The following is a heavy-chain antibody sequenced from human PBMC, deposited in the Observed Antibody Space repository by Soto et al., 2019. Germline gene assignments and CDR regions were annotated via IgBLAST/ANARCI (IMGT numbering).Heavy chain of an antibody. D-gene: IGHD3-3*01. CDR2: VYTSGNV. CDR3: TRGGSDPWSGPFDY. CDR1: GGSIGHYS. Sequence: PSEPLSLTSTVSGGSIGHYSCNWIRQPSGKGLEWIGRVYTSGNVNYNPSLKSRVTMSVDTSKNQFSLKLTSVTAADTAVYYCTRGGSDPWSGPFDYWGQGALVTVSS. V-gene: IGHV4-4*07. J-gene: IGHJ4*02.